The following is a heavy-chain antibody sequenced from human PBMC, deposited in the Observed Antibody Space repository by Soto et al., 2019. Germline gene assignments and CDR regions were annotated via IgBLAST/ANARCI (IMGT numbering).Heavy chain of an antibody. CDR2: IFSNDEK. Sequence: QVTLKESGPVLVKSTETLTLTCTVSGFSLSNARMGVSWIRQPPGKALEWLAHIFSNDEKSYSTSLKSRLTSSKDTSKSQVVLTMTNMDPVDTATYYCARIWDSSRIVDYWGQGTLVTVSS. CDR1: GFSLSNARMG. V-gene: IGHV2-26*01. D-gene: IGHD6-13*01. J-gene: IGHJ4*02. CDR3: ARIWDSSRIVDY.